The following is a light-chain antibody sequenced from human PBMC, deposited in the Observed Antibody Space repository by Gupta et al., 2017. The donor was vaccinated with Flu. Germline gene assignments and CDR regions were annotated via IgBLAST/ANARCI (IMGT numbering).Light chain of an antibody. Sequence: QSALTQPPSATGPPGESVTISCTGSSSDVGGYNMVSWYQQHPGKAPKLMIYEVTKRPSGVPERFSGSKSGNTASLTVSGLQAEDEADYYCSSYTGSSNFDVFGTGTKVTVL. J-gene: IGLJ1*01. CDR3: SSYTGSSNFDV. CDR2: EVT. CDR1: SSDVGGYNM. V-gene: IGLV2-8*01.